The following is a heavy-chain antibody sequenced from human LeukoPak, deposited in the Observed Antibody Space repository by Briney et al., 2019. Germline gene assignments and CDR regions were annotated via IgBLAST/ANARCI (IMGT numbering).Heavy chain of an antibody. CDR1: GFTVSTNY. D-gene: IGHD4-17*01. CDR2: IYSGGDT. Sequence: GGSLRLSCAASGFTVSTNYMIWVRQAPGKGLEWVSVIYSGGDTYYADSVKGRFTISRDNSKNTVYFQLNSLRAEDTAVYYCARRSTVTRDLDIWGQGTMVTVSS. CDR3: ARRSTVTRDLDI. V-gene: IGHV3-66*04. J-gene: IGHJ3*02.